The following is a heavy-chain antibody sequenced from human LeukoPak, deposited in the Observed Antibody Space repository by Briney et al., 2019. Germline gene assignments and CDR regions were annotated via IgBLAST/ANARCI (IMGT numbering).Heavy chain of an antibody. J-gene: IGHJ6*03. Sequence: SETLSLTCTVSGGSISSSSYYWGWIRQPPGKGLEWIGSISFSGSTYYNPSLTSRVTISVDTSKNQFSLKLSSVTAADTAVYYCARGLMVRGVIGPRYYYYYMDVWGKGTMVTVSS. CDR3: ARGLMVRGVIGPRYYYYYMDV. V-gene: IGHV4-39*01. CDR1: GGSISSSSYY. CDR2: ISFSGST. D-gene: IGHD3-10*01.